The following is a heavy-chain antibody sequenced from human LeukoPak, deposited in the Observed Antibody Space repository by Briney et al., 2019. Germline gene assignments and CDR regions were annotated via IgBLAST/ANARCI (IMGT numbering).Heavy chain of an antibody. CDR3: AREETSGWYGY. V-gene: IGHV3-30*03. CDR1: GFTFSIYN. CDR2: LSYDGRNE. Sequence: PGGSLGLSCAASGFTFSIYNIHWVRQAPGKRLEWVAVLSYDGRNEFYADSVKGRFTISRDSPKKTVYLLMNRLRTEDTAVYYCAREETSGWYGYWGQGTLVTVSS. J-gene: IGHJ4*02. D-gene: IGHD6-19*01.